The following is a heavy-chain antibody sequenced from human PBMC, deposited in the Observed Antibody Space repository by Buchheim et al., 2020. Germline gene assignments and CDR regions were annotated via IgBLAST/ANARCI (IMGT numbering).Heavy chain of an antibody. Sequence: QVQLVQSGAEVKKPGASVKVSCKASGYTFTSYYMHWVRQAPGQGLEWMGIINPSGGSTSYAQKFQGRVTMTRDTSISTAYIQLSSLRSEDAAVYYWAREDGGNRVDYWGQRNL. CDR1: GYTFTSYY. D-gene: IGHD4-23*01. J-gene: IGHJ4*02. CDR2: INPSGGST. V-gene: IGHV1-46*01. CDR3: AREDGGNRVDY.